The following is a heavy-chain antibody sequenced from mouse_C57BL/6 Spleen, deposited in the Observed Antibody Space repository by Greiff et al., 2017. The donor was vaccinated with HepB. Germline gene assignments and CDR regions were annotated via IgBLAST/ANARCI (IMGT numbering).Heavy chain of an antibody. CDR1: GFSLTSYG. CDR3: ARGGSSRGEYFDY. V-gene: IGHV2-6*03. CDR2: IWSDGST. Sequence: VQLKESGPGLVAPSQSLSITCTVSGFSLTSYGVHWVRQPPGKGLEWLVVIWSDGSTTYNSALKSRLSISKDNSKSQVFLKMNSLQTDDTAMYYCARGGSSRGEYFDYWGQGTTLTVSS. D-gene: IGHD1-1*01. J-gene: IGHJ2*01.